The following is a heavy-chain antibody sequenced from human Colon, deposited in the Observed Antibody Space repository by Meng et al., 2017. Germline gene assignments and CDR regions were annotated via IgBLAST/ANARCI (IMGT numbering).Heavy chain of an antibody. CDR3: GRDQGRQLINH. CDR2: VYHRGDT. V-gene: IGHV4-4*02. D-gene: IGHD1-1*01. Sequence: QVQLQERGPGLVKPSGTLSLTCTVSGDSISSDIWWSWVRQPPGKGLEWIGEVYHRGDTNYNPSLKSRVVISVDRSKNQFSLNLSSVTAADTAVYYCGRDQGRQLINHWGQGTLVTVSS. CDR1: GDSISSDIW. J-gene: IGHJ4*02.